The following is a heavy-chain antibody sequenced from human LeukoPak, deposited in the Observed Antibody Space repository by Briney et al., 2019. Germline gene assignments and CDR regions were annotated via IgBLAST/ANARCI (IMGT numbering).Heavy chain of an antibody. Sequence: APVKVSCKASGYTFTSYGISWVRQAPGQGLEWMGWISAYNGNTNYAQKLQGRVTMTTDTSTSTAYMELRSLRSDDTAVYYCARGGYFDWTGPYYMDVWGKGTTVTVSS. CDR3: ARGGYFDWTGPYYMDV. CDR1: GYTFTSYG. D-gene: IGHD3-9*01. V-gene: IGHV1-18*01. CDR2: ISAYNGNT. J-gene: IGHJ6*03.